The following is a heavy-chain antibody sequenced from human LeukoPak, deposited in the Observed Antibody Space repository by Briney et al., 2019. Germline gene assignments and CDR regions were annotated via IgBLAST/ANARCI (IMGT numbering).Heavy chain of an antibody. Sequence: ASVKVSCKASGYTFTSYGISWVRQAPGQGLEWMGWISAYNGNTNYAQKLQGRVTMTTDTSTSTAYMELRSLRSEDTAVYYCARCCSGGSCLLDAFDIWGQGTMVTVSS. J-gene: IGHJ3*02. V-gene: IGHV1-18*01. CDR1: GYTFTSYG. D-gene: IGHD2-15*01. CDR3: ARCCSGGSCLLDAFDI. CDR2: ISAYNGNT.